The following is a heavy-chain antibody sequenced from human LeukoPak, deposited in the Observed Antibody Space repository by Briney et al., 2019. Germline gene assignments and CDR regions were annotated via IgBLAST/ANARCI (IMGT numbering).Heavy chain of an antibody. CDR3: ARDLYSSGWYFNY. CDR1: GYTFTGYY. J-gene: IGHJ4*02. CDR2: IIPIFGTA. D-gene: IGHD6-19*01. Sequence: GASVKVSCKASGYTFTGYYMHWVRQAPGQGLEWMGRIIPIFGTANYAQKFQGRVTITTDESTSTAYMELSSLRSEDTAVYYCARDLYSSGWYFNYWGQGTLVTVSS. V-gene: IGHV1-69*05.